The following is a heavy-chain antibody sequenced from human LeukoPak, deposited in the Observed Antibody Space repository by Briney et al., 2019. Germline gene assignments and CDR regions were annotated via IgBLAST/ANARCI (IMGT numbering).Heavy chain of an antibody. D-gene: IGHD4/OR15-4a*01. V-gene: IGHV3-30*03. CDR3: ARDIDPGASYFDY. CDR1: GFTFSAYG. CDR2: ISYDGSHK. Sequence: PERSLRLSCAASGFTFSAYGVHSVRQAPGKGLEWLATISYDGSHKYYADSVKGRFTISRDNSKNTLYLQMSSLRAEDTAVYYCARDIDPGASYFDYWGQGTLVTVSS. J-gene: IGHJ4*02.